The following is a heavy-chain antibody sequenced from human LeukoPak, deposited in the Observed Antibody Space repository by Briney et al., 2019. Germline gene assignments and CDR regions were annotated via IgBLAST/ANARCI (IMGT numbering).Heavy chain of an antibody. D-gene: IGHD3-9*01. CDR3: ARTIARYFDY. Sequence: PGGSLRLSCAASGFPFSIYWMSWVRQAPGKGLEWVANIKQDGSEKYYVVSVKGRFTIYRDNAKNSLYLQMSSLRAEDTDVYYCARTIARYFDYWGQGTLVTVSS. J-gene: IGHJ4*02. V-gene: IGHV3-7*01. CDR2: IKQDGSEK. CDR1: GFPFSIYW.